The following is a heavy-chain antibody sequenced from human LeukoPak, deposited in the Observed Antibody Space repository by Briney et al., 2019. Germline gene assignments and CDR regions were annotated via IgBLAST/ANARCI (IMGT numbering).Heavy chain of an antibody. J-gene: IGHJ4*02. CDR3: VARGGWARFDY. CDR2: ISGSGGTT. CDR1: GFTFSSYA. V-gene: IGHV3-23*01. D-gene: IGHD6-19*01. Sequence: GGSLRLSCAASGFTFSSYAMSWVRQAPGKGLEWVSAISGSGGTTNYADSVKGRFTISRDNSKNTLYLQMNSLRAEDTAVYYCVARGGWARFDYWGQGTLVTVSS.